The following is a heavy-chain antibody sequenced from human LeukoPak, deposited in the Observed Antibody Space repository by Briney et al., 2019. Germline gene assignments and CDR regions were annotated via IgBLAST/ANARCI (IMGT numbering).Heavy chain of an antibody. J-gene: IGHJ4*02. CDR3: ARGWSGYDY. V-gene: IGHV3-53*01. D-gene: IGHD6-13*01. CDR2: IYSGGNT. CDR1: GFTVSSNY. Sequence: PGGSLRLSCAVSGFTVSSNYMTWVRRAPGKGLEWVSVIYSGGNTYYADSVKGRFTISRDNSENTVYLQMNSLRAEDTAMYYCARGWSGYDYWGQGTLVTVSS.